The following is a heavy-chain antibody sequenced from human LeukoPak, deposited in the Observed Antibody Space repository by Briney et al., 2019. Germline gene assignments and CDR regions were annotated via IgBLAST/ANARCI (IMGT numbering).Heavy chain of an antibody. D-gene: IGHD3-10*01. Sequence: AGGSLRLSCAASGFIVSGNYMSWVRQAPGKGLEWVSVIRSGGTTSYADSVKGRFTISRDNSKNTLYLQMNSLRAEDTAVYYCAKDLGEGGFRNWGQGTLVTVSS. CDR1: GFIVSGNY. CDR2: IRSGGTT. J-gene: IGHJ4*02. CDR3: AKDLGEGGFRN. V-gene: IGHV3-53*01.